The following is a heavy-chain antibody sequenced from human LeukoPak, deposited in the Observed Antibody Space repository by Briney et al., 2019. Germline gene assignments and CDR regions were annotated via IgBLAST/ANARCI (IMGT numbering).Heavy chain of an antibody. V-gene: IGHV3-23*01. J-gene: IGHJ4*02. CDR3: AKTYRGYSYVGDFDY. CDR1: GFTFSSFA. Sequence: GGSLRLSCAASGFTFSSFAMSWVRQAPGKGLEWVSGIGGSGGSTYYADSVKGRFTISRDNSKNTLYLQMNSLRAEDTAVYYCAKTYRGYSYVGDFDYWGQGTLVTVSS. D-gene: IGHD5-18*01. CDR2: IGGSGGST.